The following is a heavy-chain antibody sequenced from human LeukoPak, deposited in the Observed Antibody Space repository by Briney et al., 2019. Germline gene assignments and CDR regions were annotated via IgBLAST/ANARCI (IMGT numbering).Heavy chain of an antibody. V-gene: IGHV3-23*01. CDR3: AKVNNYDSSGYLDY. D-gene: IGHD3-22*01. CDR1: GFTFSSYA. CDR2: ISCSGGST. Sequence: GGSLRLSCAASGFTFSSYAMSWVRQAPGKGREWVSAISCSGGSTYYADSVKGRFTISRDNSKNTLYLQMNSLRAEDTAVYYCAKVNNYDSSGYLDYWGQGTLVTVSS. J-gene: IGHJ4*02.